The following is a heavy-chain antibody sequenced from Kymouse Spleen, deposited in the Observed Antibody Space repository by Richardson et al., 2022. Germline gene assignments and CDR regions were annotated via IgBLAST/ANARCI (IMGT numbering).Heavy chain of an antibody. V-gene: IGHV6-1*01. CDR2: TYYRSKWYN. Sequence: QVQLQQSGPGLVKPSQTLSLTCAISGDSVSSNSAAWNWIRQSPSRGLEWLGRTYYRSKWYNDYAVSVKSRITINPDTSKNQFSLQLNSVTPEDTAVYYCARVRGIAVAGTYYYYYGMDVWGQGTTVTVSS. CDR3: ARVRGIAVAGTYYYYYGMDV. J-gene: IGHJ6*02. D-gene: IGHD6-19*01. CDR1: GDSVSSNSAA.